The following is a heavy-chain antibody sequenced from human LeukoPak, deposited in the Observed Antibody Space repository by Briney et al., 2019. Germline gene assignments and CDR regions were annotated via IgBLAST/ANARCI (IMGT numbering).Heavy chain of an antibody. CDR3: ASSGDDYMIDY. J-gene: IGHJ4*02. Sequence: SETLSLTCTVSGYSISSGYYWGWIRQPPGKGLEWIGSIYHSGSTYYNPSLKSRVTISVDTSKNQFSLKLSSVTAADTAVYYCASSGDDYMIDYWGQGTLVTVSS. D-gene: IGHD4-11*01. CDR2: IYHSGST. V-gene: IGHV4-38-2*02. CDR1: GYSISSGYY.